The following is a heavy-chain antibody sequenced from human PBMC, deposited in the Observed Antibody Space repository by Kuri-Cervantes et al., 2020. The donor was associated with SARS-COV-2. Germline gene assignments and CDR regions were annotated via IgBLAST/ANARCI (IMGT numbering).Heavy chain of an antibody. J-gene: IGHJ1*01. V-gene: IGHV4-61*02. D-gene: IGHD4-17*01. CDR1: GGSISSGSYY. Sequence: SETLSLTCTVSGGSISSGSYYWSWIRQPAGKGLEWIGRIYTSGSTNYNPSLESRVTISVDTSKNQFSLKLSSVTAADTAVYYCAYTTVTGYFQHWGQGTLVTVSS. CDR2: IYTSGST. CDR3: AYTTVTGYFQH.